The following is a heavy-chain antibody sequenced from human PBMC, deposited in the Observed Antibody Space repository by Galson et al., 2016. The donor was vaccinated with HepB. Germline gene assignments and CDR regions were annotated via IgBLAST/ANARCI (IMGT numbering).Heavy chain of an antibody. CDR3: ATPTLIPPV. CDR1: GFTFSNYV. Sequence: SLRLSCAASGFTFSNYVIHWVRQAPGKGLEWVAFISYDGSNKNYADSVKGRFTISRDNAKDSLYLQMNSLRDEDTAVYYCATPTLIPPVWGQGTMVTVSS. J-gene: IGHJ3*01. V-gene: IGHV3-30-3*01. D-gene: IGHD4-17*01. CDR2: ISYDGSNK.